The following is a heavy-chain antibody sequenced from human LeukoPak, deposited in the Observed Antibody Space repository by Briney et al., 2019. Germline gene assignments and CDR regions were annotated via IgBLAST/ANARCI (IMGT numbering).Heavy chain of an antibody. Sequence: NPSETLSVTCTVPGGSINNYYWSWIRQPPGKGLEWIGYIYYSVSTDYTPSLKSRVTISVDMSKNQFSLKLSSVTAADTAVYYCARAPSLFGRDSAVAGTTQTIPFDYWGQGTLVTVSS. CDR3: ARAPSLFGRDSAVAGTTQTIPFDY. CDR1: GGSINNYY. J-gene: IGHJ4*02. V-gene: IGHV4-59*01. CDR2: IYYSVST. D-gene: IGHD6-19*01.